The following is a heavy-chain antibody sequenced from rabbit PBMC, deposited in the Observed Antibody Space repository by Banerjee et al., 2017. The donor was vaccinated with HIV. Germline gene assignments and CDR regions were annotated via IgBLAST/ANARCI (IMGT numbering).Heavy chain of an antibody. CDR3: AGVPYAGATFPTYYFNL. CDR1: GFSFSSSYW. J-gene: IGHJ4*01. CDR2: IYVGSSGST. V-gene: IGHV1S45*01. Sequence: QEQLVESGGGLVKPEGSLTLTCTASGFSFSSSYWICWVRQAPGKGLEWIACIYVGSSGSTYYASWAKGRFTISKTSSTTVTLQMTSLTAADTATYFCAGVPYAGATFPTYYFNLWGQGTLVTVS. D-gene: IGHD4-2*01.